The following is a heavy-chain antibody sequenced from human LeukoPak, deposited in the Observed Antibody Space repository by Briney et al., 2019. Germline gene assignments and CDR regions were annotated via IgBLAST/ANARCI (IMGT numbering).Heavy chain of an antibody. D-gene: IGHD1-14*01. V-gene: IGHV3-33*01. Sequence: GGSLRLSCARSGFTFGGYGMHWFRQTPGKGLEWVAVIAYDGSRAFYADSVKGRFTISRDNSKNTMSVEMDDLRAEDTAVYYCTRYNNDHFDYWGQGTLVTVSS. J-gene: IGHJ4*02. CDR1: GFTFGGYG. CDR3: TRYNNDHFDY. CDR2: IAYDGSRA.